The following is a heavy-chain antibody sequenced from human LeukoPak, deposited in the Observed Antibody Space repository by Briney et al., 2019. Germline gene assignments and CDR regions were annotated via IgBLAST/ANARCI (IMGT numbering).Heavy chain of an antibody. CDR3: ARAFIIAAAGRAPSGFDY. V-gene: IGHV4-39*07. D-gene: IGHD6-13*01. Sequence: SETLSLTCTVSGASISSSSYYWGWIRQPPGKGLEWIGNIYVSGSTYYNPSLKSRVTISVDTSKNQFSLKLSSVTAADTAVYYCARAFIIAAAGRAPSGFDYWGQGTLVTVSS. CDR1: GASISSSSYY. J-gene: IGHJ4*02. CDR2: IYVSGST.